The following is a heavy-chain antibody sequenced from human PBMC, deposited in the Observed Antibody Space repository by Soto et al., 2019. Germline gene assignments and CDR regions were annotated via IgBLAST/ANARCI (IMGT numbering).Heavy chain of an antibody. V-gene: IGHV3-23*01. D-gene: IGHD2-15*01. CDR2: ISGSGGST. CDR1: GFTFSSYA. J-gene: IGHJ4*02. Sequence: PGGSLRLSCAASGFTFSSYAMSWVRQAPGKGLEWVSAISGSGGSTYYADSVKGRFTISRDNSKNTLYPQMNSLRAEDTAVYYCVRGAYCNGDTCSGFDYWGQGSLVTVSS. CDR3: VRGAYCNGDTCSGFDY.